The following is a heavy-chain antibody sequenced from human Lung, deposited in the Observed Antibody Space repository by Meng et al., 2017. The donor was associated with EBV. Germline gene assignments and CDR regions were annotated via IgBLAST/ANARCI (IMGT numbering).Heavy chain of an antibody. CDR2: INHSGST. CDR3: ARGRIIGDSSGYSDY. D-gene: IGHD3-22*01. V-gene: IGHV4-34*01. J-gene: IGHJ4*02. Sequence: QVQLQQWVAGLLKPSAPLSLTCAVYGGSFSGYYWSWIRQPPGKGLEWIGEINHSGSTNYNPSLKSRVTISVDTSKNQFSLKLSSVTAADTAVYYCARGRIIGDSSGYSDYWGQGTLVTASS. CDR1: GGSFSGYY.